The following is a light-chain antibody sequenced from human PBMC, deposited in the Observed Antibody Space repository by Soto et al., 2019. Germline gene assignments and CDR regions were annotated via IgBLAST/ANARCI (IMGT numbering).Light chain of an antibody. Sequence: EIVLIQSRVTVSLSPGERATLSFRASQTFRNHLAWYQQKTGQPPRIIIYDEYSRETDTPQRFSGSGSGTDLTLTISRLQPEDFAVYYCQQRNMWPITCGQGTRLEIK. CDR2: DEY. CDR1: QTFRNH. CDR3: QQRNMWPIT. V-gene: IGKV3-11*01. J-gene: IGKJ5*01.